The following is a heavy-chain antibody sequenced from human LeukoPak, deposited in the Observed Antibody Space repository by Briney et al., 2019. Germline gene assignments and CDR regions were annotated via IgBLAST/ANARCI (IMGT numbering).Heavy chain of an antibody. Sequence: GGSLRLSCAASGFTFSNYWMTWVRQAPGKGLEWVANINRDGSERYYVDSVKGRFTISRDDAKSSLYLQMDSLRAEDTAVYYCARRNAMDVWGQGTTVIVFS. CDR2: INRDGSER. V-gene: IGHV3-7*03. CDR1: GFTFSNYW. J-gene: IGHJ6*02. CDR3: ARRNAMDV.